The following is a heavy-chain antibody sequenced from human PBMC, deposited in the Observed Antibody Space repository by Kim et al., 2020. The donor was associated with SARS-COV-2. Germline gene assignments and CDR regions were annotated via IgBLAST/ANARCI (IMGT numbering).Heavy chain of an antibody. CDR3: VCDSSGYHNQLDY. J-gene: IGHJ4*02. Sequence: SETLSLTCTVSGGSISSYYWSWIRQPPGKGLEWIGYIYYSGSTNYNPSLKIRVTISVDTSKNQFSLKLSSVTAADTAVYYCVCDSSGYHNQLDYWGQGTRVTVSS. CDR2: IYYSGST. CDR1: GGSISSYY. D-gene: IGHD3-22*01. V-gene: IGHV4-59*01.